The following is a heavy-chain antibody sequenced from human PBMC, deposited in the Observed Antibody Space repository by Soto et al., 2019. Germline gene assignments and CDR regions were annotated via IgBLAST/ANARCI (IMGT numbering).Heavy chain of an antibody. CDR3: AFGPSPRRGVRGVMTFDY. Sequence: GGSLRLSCAASGFTFSSYWMSWVRQAPGKGLGGVANIKQDGSEKYYVDSVKGRFTISRDNAKNSLYLQMNSLRAEDTAVYYCAFGPSPRRGVRGVMTFDYWGQGTLVTVSS. J-gene: IGHJ4*02. V-gene: IGHV3-7*03. D-gene: IGHD3-10*01. CDR1: GFTFSSYW. CDR2: IKQDGSEK.